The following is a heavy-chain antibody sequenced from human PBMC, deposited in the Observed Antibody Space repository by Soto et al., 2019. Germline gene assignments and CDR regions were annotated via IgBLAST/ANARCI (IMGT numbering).Heavy chain of an antibody. CDR2: IYYSGST. CDR3: ARRISHGIFDY. V-gene: IGHV4-39*01. D-gene: IGHD5-18*01. J-gene: IGHJ4*02. Sequence: PSETLTLTCTVSGGSISSSSFYWGWICQPPGKGLEWTGSIYYSGSTYYNPSLKSRVTISVDTSKNQFSLKLSSVTAADTAVYYCARRISHGIFDYWGQGTLVTVSS. CDR1: GGSISSSSFY.